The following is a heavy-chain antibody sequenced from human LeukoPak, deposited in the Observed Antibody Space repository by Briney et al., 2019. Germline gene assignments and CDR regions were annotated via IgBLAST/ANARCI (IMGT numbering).Heavy chain of an antibody. CDR3: AKDILAS. J-gene: IGHJ1*01. V-gene: IGHV3-66*01. Sequence: PGGSLRLSCAVSGFTVSSNYMSWVRQAPGKGLEWVSIIYSGGSTYYADSAKGRFTISRDNSKNTLYLQMNSLRAEDTAVYYCAKDILASWGQGTLVTVSS. CDR2: IYSGGST. D-gene: IGHD3-9*01. CDR1: GFTVSSNY.